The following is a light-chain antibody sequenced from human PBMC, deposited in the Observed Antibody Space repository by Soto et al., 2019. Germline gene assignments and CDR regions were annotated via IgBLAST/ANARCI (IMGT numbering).Light chain of an antibody. Sequence: QSALTQPASVSGSPRQSITISCTGTSSDVGAYNYVSWYQQHPGKAPKLMIYEVSNRPSGVSNRFSGSKSGNTASLTISGLQAEDEADYYCSSYSSSTTYVFGPGTKVTVL. CDR3: SSYSSSTTYV. J-gene: IGLJ1*01. CDR1: SSDVGAYNY. V-gene: IGLV2-14*01. CDR2: EVS.